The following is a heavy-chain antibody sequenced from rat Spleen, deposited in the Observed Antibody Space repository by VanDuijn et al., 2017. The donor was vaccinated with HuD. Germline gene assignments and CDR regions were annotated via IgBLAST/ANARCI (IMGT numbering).Heavy chain of an antibody. CDR3: TRRNNYGYYFDY. D-gene: IGHD1-11*01. J-gene: IGHJ2*01. Sequence: EVRLVESGGGLEQPGGSLKLFCAASGFTFTFHDMAWVRQAPMQGLEWVASISTAGGTTFYRDSVKGRFTISRDNAKNTLYLQMDSLRSKDTATYYCTRRNNYGYYFDYWGQGVMVTVSS. CDR1: GFTFTFHD. V-gene: IGHV5S23*01. CDR2: ISTAGGTT.